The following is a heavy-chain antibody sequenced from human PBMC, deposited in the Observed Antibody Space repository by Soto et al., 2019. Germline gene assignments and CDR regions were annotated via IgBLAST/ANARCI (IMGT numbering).Heavy chain of an antibody. CDR1: GFTFNNYG. D-gene: IGHD2-2*01. Sequence: QVQLVESGGGVIQPGRSLRLSCAASGFTFNNYGMHWVRQAPGKGLEWVAVISYDGTKKDSANSVKGRFTISRDNSKNTLYLHMNSLRTEDTALYFCVRPYILLVPCSDPPVYYWYFDLWGRGTLVTVSS. CDR3: VRPYILLVPCSDPPVYYWYFDL. CDR2: ISYDGTKK. J-gene: IGHJ2*01. V-gene: IGHV3-30*03.